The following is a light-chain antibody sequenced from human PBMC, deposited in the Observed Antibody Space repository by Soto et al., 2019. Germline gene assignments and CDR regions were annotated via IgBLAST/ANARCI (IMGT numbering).Light chain of an antibody. Sequence: DIQMNQPPSSLSASVGDRVTITCRASQSISSYLNWYQQKPGKAPNLLIYAASSLQSGVPSRFSGSESGTDFTLTISSLQPEDFATYYCQPPYITPNTFGQVTRLEIK. CDR1: QSISSY. J-gene: IGKJ5*01. CDR2: AAS. CDR3: QPPYITPNT. V-gene: IGKV1-39*01.